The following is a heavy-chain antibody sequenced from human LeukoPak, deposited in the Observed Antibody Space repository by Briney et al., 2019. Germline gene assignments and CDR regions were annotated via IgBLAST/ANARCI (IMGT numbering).Heavy chain of an antibody. CDR2: ISYDGSNK. J-gene: IGHJ4*02. Sequence: GGSLRLSCAASGFTFSSYAMHWVRQAPGKGLEWVAVISYDGSNKYYADSVKGRFTISRDNSKNTLYLQMNSLRAEDTAVYYCAKGGYYDSSGFFDYWGQGTLVTVSS. D-gene: IGHD3-22*01. CDR1: GFTFSSYA. V-gene: IGHV3-30*07. CDR3: AKGGYYDSSGFFDY.